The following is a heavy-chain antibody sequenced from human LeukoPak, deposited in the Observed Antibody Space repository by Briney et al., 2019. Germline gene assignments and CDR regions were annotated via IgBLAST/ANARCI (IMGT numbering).Heavy chain of an antibody. CDR1: GFTFSSYS. CDR3: ARDIVSGIVVVPAAIGTWFDP. CDR2: ISSSSSYI. V-gene: IGHV3-21*01. J-gene: IGHJ5*02. D-gene: IGHD2-2*02. Sequence: GGSLRLSCAASGFTFSSYSMNWVRQAAGKGLEWVSSISSSSSYIYYADSVKGRFTMSRDNAKNSLYLQMNSLRAEDTAVYYCARDIVSGIVVVPAAIGTWFDPWGQGTLVTVSS.